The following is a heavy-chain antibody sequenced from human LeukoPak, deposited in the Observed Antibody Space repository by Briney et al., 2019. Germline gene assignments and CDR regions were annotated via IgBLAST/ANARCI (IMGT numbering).Heavy chain of an antibody. Sequence: SETLSLTCTVSGGSISSGGYYWRWLRQNPGKGLEWIGYIYYSGSTYYNPSLKSPVTISVDTSKNQFSLKLSSVTAADTAVYYCAVDILTVSDYWGQGTLVTVSS. V-gene: IGHV4-31*01. CDR2: IYYSGST. CDR3: AVDILTVSDY. D-gene: IGHD3-9*01. J-gene: IGHJ4*02. CDR1: GGSISSGGYY.